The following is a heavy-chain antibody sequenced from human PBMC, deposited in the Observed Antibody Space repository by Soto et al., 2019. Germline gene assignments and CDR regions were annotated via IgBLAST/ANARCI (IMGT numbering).Heavy chain of an antibody. V-gene: IGHV1-69*13. CDR1: GCTFTSYD. CDR3: ARDILDCTNGVCAYGYGMDV. D-gene: IGHD2-8*01. CDR2: IIPILGTA. Sequence: GASVKVSCKASGCTFTSYDISWVRQAPGQGLEWMGGIIPILGTADYAQKFQGRVTITADESTSTAYMELSSLRSEDTAVYYCARDILDCTNGVCAYGYGMDVWGQGTTVTVSS. J-gene: IGHJ6*02.